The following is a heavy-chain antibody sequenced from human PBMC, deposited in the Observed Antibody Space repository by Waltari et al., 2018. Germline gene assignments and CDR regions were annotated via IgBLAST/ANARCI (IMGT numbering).Heavy chain of an antibody. CDR2: IIPIFGTA. Sequence: QVQLVQSGAEVKKPGSSVKVSCKASGGTFSSYAISWVRQAPGQGLEWMGRIIPIFGTANYAQKFQVRVTITADKSTSTAYMELSSLRSEDTAVYYCAREEITMVQEFRYYFDYWGQGTLVTVSS. J-gene: IGHJ4*02. CDR3: AREEITMVQEFRYYFDY. V-gene: IGHV1-69*08. D-gene: IGHD3-10*01. CDR1: GGTFSSYA.